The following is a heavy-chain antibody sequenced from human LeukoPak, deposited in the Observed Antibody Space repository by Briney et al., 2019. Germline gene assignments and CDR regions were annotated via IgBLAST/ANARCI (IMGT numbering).Heavy chain of an antibody. CDR2: INHSGST. D-gene: IGHD3-10*01. J-gene: IGHJ4*02. Sequence: PSETLSLTCAVYGGSFSGYYWSWIRQPPGKGLEWIGEINHSGSTNYNPSLKSRVTISVDTSKNQFSLKLSSVTAADTAVYYCARESLTVRGVIDYLDYWGQGTLVTASS. CDR3: ARESLTVRGVIDYLDY. CDR1: GGSFSGYY. V-gene: IGHV4-34*01.